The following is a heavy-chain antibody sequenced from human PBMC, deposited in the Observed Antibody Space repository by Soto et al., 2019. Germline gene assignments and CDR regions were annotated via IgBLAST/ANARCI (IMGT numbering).Heavy chain of an antibody. J-gene: IGHJ5*02. CDR3: ARVGGTLSNWFDP. V-gene: IGHV4-61*01. Sequence: PSETLSLTCTVSGGSVNSASYYWSWIRQPPGKGLEWIGYVYYSGSTNYNPSLKSRVTISVDTSKDQFSLKLSSVTAADTAVYYCARVGGTLSNWFDPLGPGNPGHRLL. CDR2: VYYSGST. CDR1: GGSVNSASYY. D-gene: IGHD1-26*01.